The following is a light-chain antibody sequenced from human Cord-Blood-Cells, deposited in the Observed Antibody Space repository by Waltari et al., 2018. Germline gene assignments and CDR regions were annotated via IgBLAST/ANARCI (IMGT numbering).Light chain of an antibody. V-gene: IGKV1-39*01. CDR1: QSISSY. CDR2: AAS. CDR3: QQSYSTPYS. Sequence: DIQMTKSPSSLSASVGDRVTITCRASQSISSYLNWYQQKPGKAPKLLIYAASSLQSGVPSRFSGSGSGTDFTLTISRLQPEDLATYYCQQSYSTPYSFGQGTKLEIK. J-gene: IGKJ2*03.